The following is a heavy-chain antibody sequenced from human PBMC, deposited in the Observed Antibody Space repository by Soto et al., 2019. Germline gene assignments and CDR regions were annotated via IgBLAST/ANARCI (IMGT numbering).Heavy chain of an antibody. V-gene: IGHV1-18*01. CDR2: ISPYNGNK. J-gene: IGHJ4*02. CDR1: GYVFSGFG. D-gene: IGHD3-10*01. Sequence: ASVKVSCKASGYVFSGFGINWVRQVPGQGLEWMGWISPYNGNKNYAQKFQGRVTMTTDTSTSTAYMELRSLRSDDTAVFYCAIHSDGSGSYYNRYWGQGSLVTVSS. CDR3: AIHSDGSGSYYNRY.